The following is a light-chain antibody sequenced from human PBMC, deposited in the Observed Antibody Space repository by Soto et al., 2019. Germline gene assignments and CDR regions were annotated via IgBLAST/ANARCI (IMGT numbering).Light chain of an antibody. Sequence: QSALTQPPSASWSPGQSVTSSCTGTRSDVGGYNYVSWYQQHPGKAPKLLIYEVSKPPSGVPNRFSCSNPGNTASLGVSGMQAEAGADYDCPSYGGSNHLVFVGGTQLTV. CDR3: PSYGGSNHLV. CDR1: RSDVGGYNY. V-gene: IGLV2-8*01. CDR2: EVS. J-gene: IGLJ2*01.